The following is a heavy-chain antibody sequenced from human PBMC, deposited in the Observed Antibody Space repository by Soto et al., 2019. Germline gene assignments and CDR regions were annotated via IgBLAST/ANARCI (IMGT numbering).Heavy chain of an antibody. Sequence: SETLSLTCTVSGGSISSGGYYWSWIRQHPGKGLEWIGYIYYSGSTYYNPSLKSRVTISVDTSKNQFSLKLSSVTAADTAVYYCARVEQLSSSTGYYYGMDVWGQGTTVTVSS. CDR3: ARVEQLSSSTGYYYGMDV. CDR2: IYYSGST. J-gene: IGHJ6*02. CDR1: GGSISSGGYY. D-gene: IGHD6-6*01. V-gene: IGHV4-31*03.